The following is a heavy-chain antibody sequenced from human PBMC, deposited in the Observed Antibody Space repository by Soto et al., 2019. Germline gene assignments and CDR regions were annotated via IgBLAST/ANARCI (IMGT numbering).Heavy chain of an antibody. D-gene: IGHD5-18*01. CDR1: GGSFSGYY. CDR3: ARRRGYSYGHFDY. V-gene: IGHV4-34*01. J-gene: IGHJ4*02. Sequence: SETLSLTCAVYGGSFSGYYWSWIRQPPGKGLEWIGEINHSGSTNYNPSLKSRVTISVDTSKNQFSLKLSSVTAADTAVYYCARRRGYSYGHFDYWGQGTLVTVSS. CDR2: INHSGST.